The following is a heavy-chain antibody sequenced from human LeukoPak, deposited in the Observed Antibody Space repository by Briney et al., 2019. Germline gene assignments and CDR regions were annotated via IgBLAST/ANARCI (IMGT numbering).Heavy chain of an antibody. CDR2: ISYDGSNK. V-gene: IGHV3-30*18. Sequence: GGSLRLSCAASGFTFSSYGMHWVRQAPGKGLEWVAVISYDGSNKYYADSVKGRFTISRDNSKNTLYLQMNSLRAEDTAVYYCAKDGATRYDYGLFDYWGQGTLVTVSS. J-gene: IGHJ4*02. CDR3: AKDGATRYDYGLFDY. CDR1: GFTFSSYG. D-gene: IGHD3-10*01.